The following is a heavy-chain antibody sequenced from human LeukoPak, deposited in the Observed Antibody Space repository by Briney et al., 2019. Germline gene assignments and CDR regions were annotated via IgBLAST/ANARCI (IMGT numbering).Heavy chain of an antibody. CDR1: GFTFDDYA. V-gene: IGHV3-43D*04. Sequence: GGSLRLSCAASGFTFDDYAMHWVRQAPGKGLEWVSLISWDGGSTYYADSVKGRFTISRDNSKNSLYLQMNSLRAEDTALYYCAKAASQKSRRYGMDVWGKGTTVTVSS. CDR2: ISWDGGST. J-gene: IGHJ6*04. CDR3: AKAASQKSRRYGMDV.